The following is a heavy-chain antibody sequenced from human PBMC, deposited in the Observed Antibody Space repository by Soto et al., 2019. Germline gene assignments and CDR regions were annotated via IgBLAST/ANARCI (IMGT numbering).Heavy chain of an antibody. J-gene: IGHJ6*02. D-gene: IGHD3-10*01. CDR2: IYYSGET. Sequence: TLSLTSPLHCYSFSRYLSYWIVLSPGKGLEWIGYIYYSGETNYNPSVKSRVTISVDRTKNQFSLKLSSVTAADTAVYYCARDQGGEFLKGSGMDVWGQGT. V-gene: IGHV4-59*01. CDR3: ARDQGGEFLKGSGMDV. CDR1: CYSFSRYL.